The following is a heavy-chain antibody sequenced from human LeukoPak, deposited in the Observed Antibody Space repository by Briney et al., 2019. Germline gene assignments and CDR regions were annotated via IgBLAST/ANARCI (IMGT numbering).Heavy chain of an antibody. CDR1: GFTFSSFE. J-gene: IGHJ6*02. D-gene: IGHD4-17*01. CDR3: ARDRRGDYGDLFYYYVMDV. Sequence: GGSLRLSCAASGFTFSSFEMTWVRQAPGKGLEWVSYISSSGSSIYYADSVKGRFSISRDNAKNSLYLQMNSLRAEDTAVYYCARDRRGDYGDLFYYYVMDVWGQGTTVTVFS. V-gene: IGHV3-48*03. CDR2: ISSSGSSI.